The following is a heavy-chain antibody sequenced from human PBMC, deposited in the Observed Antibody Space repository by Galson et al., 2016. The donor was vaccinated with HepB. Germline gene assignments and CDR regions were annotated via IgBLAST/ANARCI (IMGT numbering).Heavy chain of an antibody. D-gene: IGHD6-19*01. CDR1: GLSFSTWN. Sequence: SLRLSCAASGLSFSTWNMNWVRQAPGKRPEWISNINVGSSSIYYADSVKGRFTISRDNAKNSLYLQMNSLRDEDTAMYHCVRGRLGSWGRGVLVTVSS. V-gene: IGHV3-48*02. CDR2: INVGSSSI. J-gene: IGHJ5*02. CDR3: VRGRLGS.